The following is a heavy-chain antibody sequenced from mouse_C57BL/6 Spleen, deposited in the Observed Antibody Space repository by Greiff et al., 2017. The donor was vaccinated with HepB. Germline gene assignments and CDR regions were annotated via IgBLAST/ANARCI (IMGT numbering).Heavy chain of an antibody. V-gene: IGHV1-39*01. J-gene: IGHJ4*01. Sequence: EVQLQQSGPELVKPGASVKISCKASGYSFTDYNMNWVKQSNGKSLEWIGVINPNYGTTSYNQKFKGKATLTVDQSSSTAYMQLNSLTSEDSAVYDCARRGTEDDGYYGDYAMDYWGQGTSVTVSS. CDR2: INPNYGTT. CDR1: GYSFTDYN. D-gene: IGHD2-3*01. CDR3: ARRGTEDDGYYGDYAMDY.